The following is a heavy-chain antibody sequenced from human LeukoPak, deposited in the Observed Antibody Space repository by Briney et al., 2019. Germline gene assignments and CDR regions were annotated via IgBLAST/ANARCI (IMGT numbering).Heavy chain of an antibody. Sequence: GGSLRLSCAASGFIFSNYAMSWVRQAPGKGLEWVSGISDSGGKTDSADSVKGRFTISIDNSKGKVYLQMNSLRAEDTAVYYCVARAGGFRHFDYWGQGTLVTVSS. CDR3: VARAGGFRHFDY. CDR2: ISDSGGKT. CDR1: GFIFSNYA. J-gene: IGHJ4*02. V-gene: IGHV3-23*01. D-gene: IGHD3-10*01.